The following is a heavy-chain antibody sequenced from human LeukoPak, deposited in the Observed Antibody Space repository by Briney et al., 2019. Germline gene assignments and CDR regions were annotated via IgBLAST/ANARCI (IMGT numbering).Heavy chain of an antibody. CDR2: IRYDGGEN. V-gene: IGHV3-30*02. Sequence: TGGSLRLSCAAYGFTFNRRGMHWVRQAPGKGLEWVAFIRYDGGENFYADFAKGRFTISRDNSKNTLSLQLNTLRAEDTALYYCAKDGVDCIDYWGPGTLVTASS. CDR3: AKDGVDCIDY. CDR1: GFTFNRRG. D-gene: IGHD2-21*01. J-gene: IGHJ4*02.